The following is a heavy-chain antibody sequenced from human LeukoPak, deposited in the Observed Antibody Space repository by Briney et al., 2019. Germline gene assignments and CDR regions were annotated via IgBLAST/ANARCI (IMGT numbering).Heavy chain of an antibody. Sequence: TGGSLRLSCAASGFTFSSYWMHWVRQAPGKGLVWVSRINTDGSSTSYADSVKGRFTISRDNAKNTLYLQMNSLRAEDTAVYYCARDSGRANTAMSYDAFDIWGQGTMVTVSS. CDR2: INTDGSST. V-gene: IGHV3-74*01. CDR3: ARDSGRANTAMSYDAFDI. CDR1: GFTFSSYW. D-gene: IGHD5-18*01. J-gene: IGHJ3*02.